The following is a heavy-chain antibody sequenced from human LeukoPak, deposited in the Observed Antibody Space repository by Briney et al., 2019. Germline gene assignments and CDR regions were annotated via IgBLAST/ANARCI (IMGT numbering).Heavy chain of an antibody. CDR1: GGSISSSTYY. D-gene: IGHD5-12*01. Sequence: SETLSLTCTVSGGSISSSTYYWGWIRQPPGKGLEWIGYIYYSGDTHYNSSLKSRVTISVDTSKNQFSLKLTSVTAADTAVYYCARASTVVATFNKNIFDYWGQGTLVTVSS. J-gene: IGHJ4*02. CDR3: ARASTVVATFNKNIFDY. V-gene: IGHV4-39*07. CDR2: IYYSGDT.